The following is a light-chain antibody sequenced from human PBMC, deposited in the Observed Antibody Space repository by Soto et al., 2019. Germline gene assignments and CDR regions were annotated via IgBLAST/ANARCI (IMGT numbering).Light chain of an antibody. CDR2: WAS. CDR1: QSVLYSSNNKDY. V-gene: IGKV4-1*01. J-gene: IGKJ4*01. CDR3: QQYYSTPFT. Sequence: DIVMTQSPDSLAVSLGERATINCKSSQSVLYSSNNKDYLAWYQQKPGQPPKLLIYWASTRESGVPDRFSGSGSVTDFTLTISSLQAEDVAAYYCQQYYSTPFTFGRGPKVEIK.